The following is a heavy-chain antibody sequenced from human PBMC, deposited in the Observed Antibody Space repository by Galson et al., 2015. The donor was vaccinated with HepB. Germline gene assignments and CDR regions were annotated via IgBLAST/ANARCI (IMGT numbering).Heavy chain of an antibody. CDR3: AKGWDEYGGYVEESFDY. D-gene: IGHD5-12*01. CDR2: ISGSGGNT. Sequence: GSLRLSCAASGFTFSNFAMSWVRQAPGKGLEWVSVISGSGGNTYYADSVKGRFTISRDNPKNTLYLQMNSLRAEDTALFYCAKGWDEYGGYVEESFDYWGQGTLVTVSS. CDR1: GFTFSNFA. J-gene: IGHJ4*02. V-gene: IGHV3-23*01.